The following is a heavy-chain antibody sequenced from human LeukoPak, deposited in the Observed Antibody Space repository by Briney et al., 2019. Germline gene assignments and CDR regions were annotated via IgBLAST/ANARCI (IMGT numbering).Heavy chain of an antibody. Sequence: PSETLSLTCTVSGGSISSGSYYWSWIRQPAGKGLEWIGRIYTSGSTNYNPFLKSRVTISVDTSKNQFSLKPSSVTAADTAVYYCAREGRDGYNYSYYWGQGTLVTVSS. J-gene: IGHJ4*02. CDR1: GGSISSGSYY. V-gene: IGHV4-61*02. CDR2: IYTSGST. CDR3: AREGRDGYNYSYY. D-gene: IGHD5-24*01.